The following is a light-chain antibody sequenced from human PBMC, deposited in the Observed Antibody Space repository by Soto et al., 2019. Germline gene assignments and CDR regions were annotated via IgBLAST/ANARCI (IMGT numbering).Light chain of an antibody. Sequence: IQLTQSPASLSASVGDRVTITCQASRGISSYLAWYQQKPGKAPKLLVYSASTLQSGVPSRFSGSGSGPDFTLTISSLQPEDSATYFCQQLNSYPQTFGQGTKV. CDR3: QQLNSYPQT. CDR2: SAS. CDR1: RGISSY. V-gene: IGKV1-9*01. J-gene: IGKJ1*01.